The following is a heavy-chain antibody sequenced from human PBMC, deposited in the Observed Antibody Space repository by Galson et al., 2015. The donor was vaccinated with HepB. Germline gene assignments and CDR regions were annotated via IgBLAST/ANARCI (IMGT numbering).Heavy chain of an antibody. D-gene: IGHD6-19*01. CDR2: IDPTDSYT. CDR3: ARLQSSIAVAGDY. CDR1: GYTFTNYW. J-gene: IGHJ4*02. Sequence: GAEVKKPGESLTISCTASGYTFTNYWISWVRKMPGKGLEWMGRIDPTDSYTNYRPSFQGHVTISVDKSTSTAFLHWSSLQASDTAVYYCARLQSSIAVAGDYWGQGTLITVSS. V-gene: IGHV5-10-1*01.